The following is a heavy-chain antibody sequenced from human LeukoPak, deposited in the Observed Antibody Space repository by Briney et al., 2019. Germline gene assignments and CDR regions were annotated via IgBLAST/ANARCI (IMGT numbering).Heavy chain of an antibody. CDR2: ISSNGGST. D-gene: IGHD2-15*01. CDR1: GFTFSSYA. Sequence: GGSLSLSCAASGFTFSSYAMHWVRQAPGRGLEYVSAISSNGGSTYYANSVKGRFTISRDNSKNTLYLQMGSLRAEDMAVYYCARGVGPFDIWGQGTMVTVSS. J-gene: IGHJ3*02. V-gene: IGHV3-64*01. CDR3: ARGVGPFDI.